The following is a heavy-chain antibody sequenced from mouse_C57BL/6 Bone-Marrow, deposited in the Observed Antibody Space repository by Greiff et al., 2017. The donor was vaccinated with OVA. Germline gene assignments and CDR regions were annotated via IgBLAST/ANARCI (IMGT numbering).Heavy chain of an antibody. V-gene: IGHV1-64*01. J-gene: IGHJ1*03. D-gene: IGHD1-1*01. CDR1: GYTFTSYW. CDR2: IHPNSGST. CDR3: ARNYGSSYGYFDV. Sequence: QVQLQQPGAELVKPGASVKLSCKASGYTFTSYWMHWVKQRPGQGLEWIGMIHPNSGSTNYNEKFKSKATLTVDKSSSTAYMQLSSLTSEDAAVYYCARNYGSSYGYFDVWGTGTTGTVSS.